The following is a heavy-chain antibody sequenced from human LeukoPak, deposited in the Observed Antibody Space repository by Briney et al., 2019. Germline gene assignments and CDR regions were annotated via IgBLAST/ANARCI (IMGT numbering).Heavy chain of an antibody. J-gene: IGHJ4*02. CDR3: ARHNPMTTVTTEDYYFDY. D-gene: IGHD4-17*01. CDR2: IYYSGST. Sequence: PSQTLSLTCTVSGGSISNGGYYWSWIRQHPGKGLEWIGYIYYSGSTYYNPSLKSRVTISVDTSKNQFSLKLSSVTAADTAVYYCARHNPMTTVTTEDYYFDYWGQGTLVTVSS. CDR1: GGSISNGGYY. V-gene: IGHV4-31*03.